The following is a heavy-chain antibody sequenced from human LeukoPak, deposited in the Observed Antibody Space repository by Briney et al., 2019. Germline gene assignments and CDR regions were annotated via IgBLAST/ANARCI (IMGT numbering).Heavy chain of an antibody. CDR3: ARGRERGLCRNWYY. CDR1: GFTFSSYA. Sequence: GSLRLSCAASGFTFSSYAMSWIRQPPGKGLEWIGEINHSGSTNYNPSLKSRVTISVDTSKNQFSLKLSSVTAADTAVYYCARGRERGLCRNWYYWGQGTLVTVSS. J-gene: IGHJ4*02. D-gene: IGHD3/OR15-3a*01. V-gene: IGHV4-34*01. CDR2: INHSGST.